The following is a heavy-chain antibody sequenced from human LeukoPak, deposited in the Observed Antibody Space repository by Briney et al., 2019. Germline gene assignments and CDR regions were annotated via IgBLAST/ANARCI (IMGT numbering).Heavy chain of an antibody. Sequence: ASVKVSCKASGYTFTSYAIHWVRQAPGQGLEWMGWTTPSGGTNYPQKFQGRVAITWDTSITTAYMDLSRLTSDDTAVYYCARDRYGDGFAHLDYWGQGALVTVPS. V-gene: IGHV1-2*02. CDR2: TTPSGGT. CDR3: ARDRYGDGFAHLDY. CDR1: GYTFTSYA. D-gene: IGHD5-24*01. J-gene: IGHJ4*02.